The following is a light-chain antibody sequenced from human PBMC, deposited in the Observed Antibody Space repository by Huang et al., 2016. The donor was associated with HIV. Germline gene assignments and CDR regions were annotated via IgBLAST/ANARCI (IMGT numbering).Light chain of an antibody. J-gene: IGKJ3*01. CDR2: GAS. CDR3: QQYNNWPFT. Sequence: ERVMTQSPVTLSVSPGERATFSCRASQSIGSKLAWYQQKPGQAPRLLIYGASTRATGIPARFRGSGSGTEFTLTISSLQSEDFAVYYCQQYNNWPFTFGPGTRVDIK. V-gene: IGKV3-15*01. CDR1: QSIGSK.